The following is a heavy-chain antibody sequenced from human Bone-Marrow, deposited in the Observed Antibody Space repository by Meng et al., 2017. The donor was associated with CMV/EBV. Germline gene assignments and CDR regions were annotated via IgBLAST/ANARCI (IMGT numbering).Heavy chain of an antibody. J-gene: IGHJ4*02. CDR3: ARLYDFWSGYYPDY. D-gene: IGHD3-3*01. CDR2: ISSSSYI. CDR1: GFTLATYA. Sequence: GESLKISCAASGFTLATYAMHWVRQAPGKGLEWVSSISSSSYIYYADSVKGRFTISRDNAKNSLYLQMNSLRAEDTAVYYCARLYDFWSGYYPDYWGQGTLVTVSS. V-gene: IGHV3-69-1*01.